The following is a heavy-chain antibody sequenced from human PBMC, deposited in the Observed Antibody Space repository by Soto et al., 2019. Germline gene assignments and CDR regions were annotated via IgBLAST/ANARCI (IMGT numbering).Heavy chain of an antibody. Sequence: GASVKVSWKASGFTFTSSAVQWVRQARGQRLEWIGWIVVGSGNTNYAQKFQERVTITRDMSTSTAYMELSSLRSEDTAVYYCAAPYYDFWSGPNYGMDVWGQGTTVTVSS. CDR2: IVVGSGNT. D-gene: IGHD3-3*01. CDR1: GFTFTSSA. J-gene: IGHJ6*02. CDR3: AAPYYDFWSGPNYGMDV. V-gene: IGHV1-58*01.